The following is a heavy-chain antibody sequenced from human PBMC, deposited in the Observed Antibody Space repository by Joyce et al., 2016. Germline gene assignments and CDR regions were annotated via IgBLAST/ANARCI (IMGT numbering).Heavy chain of an antibody. CDR2: NYWDEDT. D-gene: IGHD5-12*01. CDR1: GFSLSTRGVG. J-gene: IGHJ4*02. Sequence: QITLKESGPTLVNPTQTLTLTCAFSGFSLSTRGVGVCWIRQPPGKALEWLALNYWDEDTRYSPSRNSRLTIAKDTSRNQVVLTMTNVDPVDTATYYCAHRPNSGYDPSAFDFWGKGTLVTVSS. V-gene: IGHV2-5*02. CDR3: AHRPNSGYDPSAFDF.